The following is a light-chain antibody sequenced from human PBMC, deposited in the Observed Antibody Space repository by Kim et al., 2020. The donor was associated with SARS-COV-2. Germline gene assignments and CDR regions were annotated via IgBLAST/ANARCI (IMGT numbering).Light chain of an antibody. CDR1: QDIRND. J-gene: IGKJ4*01. CDR2: AAS. Sequence: ASVGDRVTITCRASQDIRNDLGWDQQQPGKAPKRLIYAASTLQSGVPSRFSGSGSETEFTLTISSLQPEDFATYYCLQHNSFPLTFGGGTKVDIK. V-gene: IGKV1-17*01. CDR3: LQHNSFPLT.